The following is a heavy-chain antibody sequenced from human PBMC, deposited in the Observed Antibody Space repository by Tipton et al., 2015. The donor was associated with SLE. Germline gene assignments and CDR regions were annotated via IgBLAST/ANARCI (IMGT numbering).Heavy chain of an antibody. Sequence: TLSLTCTVAGGTISSSRYYWGWIRQPPGKGLEWIVRIDYSGSTNYNPSLKRRVTISVDTSKNQFSLKLSSVTAADTAVYYCASLFSGSYSPFDYWGQGTLVTVSS. CDR2: IDYSGST. D-gene: IGHD1-26*01. J-gene: IGHJ4*02. CDR1: GGTISSSRYY. CDR3: ASLFSGSYSPFDY. V-gene: IGHV4-39*07.